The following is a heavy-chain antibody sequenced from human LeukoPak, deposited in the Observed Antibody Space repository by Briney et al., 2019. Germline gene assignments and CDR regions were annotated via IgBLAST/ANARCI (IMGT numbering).Heavy chain of an antibody. J-gene: IGHJ6*03. CDR1: GGSLSGFY. D-gene: IGHD3-10*01. CDR2: INQSGST. Sequence: SETLSLTCAVYGGSLSGFYWSWIRQSPGKGLEWIGEINQSGSTNYNPSLKSRVTISVDTSKNQFSLKLSSVTAADTAVYYCARRVGRYFGERAYYYNYMDVWGKGTTVTISS. CDR3: ARRVGRYFGERAYYYNYMDV. V-gene: IGHV4-34*01.